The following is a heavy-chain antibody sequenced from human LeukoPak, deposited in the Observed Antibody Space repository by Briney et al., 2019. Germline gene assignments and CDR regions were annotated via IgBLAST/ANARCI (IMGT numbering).Heavy chain of an antibody. CDR3: ARGASAAINY. CDR1: GGSFSGYY. J-gene: IGHJ4*02. Sequence: SETLSLTCAVYGGSFSGYYWSWIRQPPGKGLEWIGEINHSGSTNYNPSLKSRVTISVDTSKNQFSLKLSSVTAADTAVHYCARGASAAINYWGQGTLVTVSS. D-gene: IGHD6-13*01. CDR2: INHSGST. V-gene: IGHV4-34*01.